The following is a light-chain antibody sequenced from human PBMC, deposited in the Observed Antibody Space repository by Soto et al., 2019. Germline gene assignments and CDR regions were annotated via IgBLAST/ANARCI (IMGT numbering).Light chain of an antibody. CDR2: GVS. CDR1: QSLSSNY. CDR3: QQYDRAPRT. J-gene: IGKJ1*01. Sequence: ESVLTQAPGTLSLSPGERATLSCRASQSLSSNYLAWYQQKPGQAPRLLIYGVSSRATGIPDRFSGSGSGTDFTLTISRLEPEDSAVYYCQQYDRAPRTFGQGTKV. V-gene: IGKV3-20*01.